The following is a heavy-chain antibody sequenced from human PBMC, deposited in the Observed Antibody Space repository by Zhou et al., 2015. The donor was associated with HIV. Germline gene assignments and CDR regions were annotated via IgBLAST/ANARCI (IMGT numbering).Heavy chain of an antibody. D-gene: IGHD3-16*02. V-gene: IGHV1-69*01. CDR2: IIPAFSKT. CDR1: GDSFISSYA. J-gene: IGHJ4*02. CDR3: ARIPTFGGVIAPN. Sequence: QVQLVQSGAEVKKPGSSVKVSCQAPGDSFISSYAISWVRQAPGQGLEWMGGIIPAFSKTNYAQKFQGRVTITADESTSTAYMELSSLRSEDTAVYYCARIPTFGGVIAPNWGQGTLVTVSS.